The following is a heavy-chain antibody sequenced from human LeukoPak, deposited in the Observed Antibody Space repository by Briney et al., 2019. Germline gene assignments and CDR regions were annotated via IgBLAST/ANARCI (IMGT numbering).Heavy chain of an antibody. CDR3: ARDRAWNYFDY. D-gene: IGHD3-3*01. CDR1: GFTFSRHG. Sequence: GGSLRLSCAPSGFTFSRHGMHWVRQAPGKGLEWVAIISNDGSRKYYAHSVEDRFTISRDNSKNTLYLQMDSLRAEDTAVYYCARDRAWNYFDYWGQGTLVTVSS. V-gene: IGHV3-30*03. J-gene: IGHJ4*02. CDR2: ISNDGSRK.